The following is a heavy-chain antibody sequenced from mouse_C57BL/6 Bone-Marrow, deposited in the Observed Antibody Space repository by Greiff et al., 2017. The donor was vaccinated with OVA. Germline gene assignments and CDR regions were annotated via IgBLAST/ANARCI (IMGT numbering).Heavy chain of an antibody. V-gene: IGHV5-12*01. D-gene: IGHD1-1*02. CDR3: ARPLSPYWYFDV. CDR2: ISNGGGST. J-gene: IGHJ1*03. CDR1: GFTFSDYY. Sequence: EVKVVESGGGLVQPGGSLKLSCAASGFTFSDYYMYWVRQTPEKRLEWVAYISNGGGSTYYPDTVKGRFTISRDNAKNTLYLQMSRLKSEDTAMYYCARPLSPYWYFDVWGTGTTVTVSS.